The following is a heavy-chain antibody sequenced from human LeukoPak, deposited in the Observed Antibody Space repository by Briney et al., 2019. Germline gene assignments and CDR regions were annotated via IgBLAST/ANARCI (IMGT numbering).Heavy chain of an antibody. CDR2: FHFSGST. CDR3: ARPFQDYDKGTFFYFFDF. CDR1: GASVTMGSYY. D-gene: IGHD3-22*01. Sequence: SETLSLTCSVSGASVTMGSYYWAWIRQPPGKGLEWIGTFHFSGSTYYNPSLKSRVTISVDTSKNSVSLMLRSVTAADTAVYFCARPFQDYDKGTFFYFFDFWGQGILDTVSS. J-gene: IGHJ4*02. V-gene: IGHV4-39*01.